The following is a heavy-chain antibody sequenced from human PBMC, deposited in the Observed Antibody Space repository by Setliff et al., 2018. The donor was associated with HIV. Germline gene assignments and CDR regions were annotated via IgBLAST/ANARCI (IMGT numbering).Heavy chain of an antibody. J-gene: IGHJ4*02. CDR2: ISPYNGNT. CDR1: GYTFSNYC. D-gene: IGHD3-3*01. CDR3: AAQSYYNFWSGYYRTEPFDY. V-gene: IGHV1-18*01. Sequence: ASVKVSCKSSGYTFSNYCIRWVRQAPGQGLEWMGWISPYNGNTNYVQKLQGRVTITTDTSTSTAYMELRSLRSDDTALYYCAAQSYYNFWSGYYRTEPFDYWGQGTLVTVSS.